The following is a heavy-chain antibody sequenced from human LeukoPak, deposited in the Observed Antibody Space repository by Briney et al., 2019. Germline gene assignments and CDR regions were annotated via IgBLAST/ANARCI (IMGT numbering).Heavy chain of an antibody. D-gene: IGHD3-10*01. Sequence: SETLSLTCTVSGGSISSYYWSWIRQPPGKGLEWIGYIYYSGSTNYNPSLKSRVTISVDTSKYQFSLKLRSVTAADPAVYYCARDRLRGVYFDDGGQGTLVSV. CDR1: GGSISSYY. J-gene: IGHJ4*02. CDR2: IYYSGST. CDR3: ARDRLRGVYFDD. V-gene: IGHV4-59*01.